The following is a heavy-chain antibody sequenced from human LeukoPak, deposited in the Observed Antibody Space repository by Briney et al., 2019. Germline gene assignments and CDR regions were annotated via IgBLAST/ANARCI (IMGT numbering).Heavy chain of an antibody. Sequence: GGSLRLSCAASGFTFSDYYMDWVRQAPGKGLEWVGRTRNKANSYTTEYAASVKGRFTISRDDSKNSLYLQMSSLKTEDTAVYYCAKIVVPNYWGQGTLVTVSS. CDR1: GFTFSDYY. V-gene: IGHV3-72*01. J-gene: IGHJ4*02. CDR3: AKIVVPNY. CDR2: TRNKANSYTT. D-gene: IGHD3-22*01.